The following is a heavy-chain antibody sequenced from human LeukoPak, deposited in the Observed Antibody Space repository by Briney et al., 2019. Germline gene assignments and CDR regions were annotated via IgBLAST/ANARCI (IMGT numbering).Heavy chain of an antibody. CDR2: ISGSGGST. CDR1: GFTFSSYA. D-gene: IGHD3-10*01. J-gene: IGHJ1*01. V-gene: IGHV3-23*01. CDR3: AKDPAYYYGSGSYFQH. Sequence: GGSLRLSCAASGFTFSSYAMSWVRQAPGKGLEWVSAISGSGGSTYYADSVKGRFTISRDNSKNTLYLQMNSLRAEDTAVYYCAKDPAYYYGSGSYFQHWGQGTLVTVSS.